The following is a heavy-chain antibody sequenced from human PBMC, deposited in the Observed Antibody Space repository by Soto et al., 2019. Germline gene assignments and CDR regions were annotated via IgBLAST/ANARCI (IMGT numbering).Heavy chain of an antibody. CDR1: GGSISNSDYF. D-gene: IGHD1-1*01. J-gene: IGHJ4*02. Sequence: PLETLSLTCTVSGGSISNSDYFWAWMRQPPGKGLEWVGTISHTGSPRYNPSLKSRVTISVDTSKNQFSLRLPSVTAADTAVFYCASQLESTTYFDYWGRGTLVTVSS. CDR3: ASQLESTTYFDY. CDR2: ISHTGSP. V-gene: IGHV4-39*01.